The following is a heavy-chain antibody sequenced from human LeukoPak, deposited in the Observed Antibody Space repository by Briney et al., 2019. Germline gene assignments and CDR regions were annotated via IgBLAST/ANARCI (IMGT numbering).Heavy chain of an antibody. Sequence: GGSLRLSCASSGFTFSSYWMSWVRQAPGKGLEWVAYIKQDGSEKYYVDSVKGRFTISSDNSKNTLYLQMNSLRVEDTAVYYCARVGEGAAKDWGQGTLATVSS. CDR2: IKQDGSEK. V-gene: IGHV3-7*03. J-gene: IGHJ4*02. CDR3: ARVGEGAAKD. D-gene: IGHD1-26*01. CDR1: GFTFSSYW.